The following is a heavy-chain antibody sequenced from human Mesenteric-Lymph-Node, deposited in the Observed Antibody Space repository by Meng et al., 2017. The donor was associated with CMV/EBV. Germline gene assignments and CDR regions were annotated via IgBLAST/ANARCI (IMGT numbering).Heavy chain of an antibody. Sequence: GGYYWSWLRQHPGKGLEWIGYIYYSGSTYYNPSLKSRVTISVDTSKNQFSLKLSSVTAADTAVYYCARDQLSRYCSSTSCSNGFDPWGQGTLVTVSS. V-gene: IGHV4-31*02. J-gene: IGHJ5*02. CDR2: IYYSGST. CDR3: ARDQLSRYCSSTSCSNGFDP. D-gene: IGHD2-2*01. CDR1: GGYY.